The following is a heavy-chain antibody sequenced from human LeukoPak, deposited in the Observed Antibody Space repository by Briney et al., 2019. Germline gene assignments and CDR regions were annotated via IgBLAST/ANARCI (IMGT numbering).Heavy chain of an antibody. D-gene: IGHD6-13*01. CDR2: IHYSGTT. Sequence: SETLSLTCTVSGGSISGYYWSWIRQPPGRGLELIGYIHYSGTTKYNPSLKSRVTISVDTSKNQFSLKLSSVTAADTAVYYCATTYSSSATWYYYYYMDVWGKGTTVTVSS. V-gene: IGHV4-59*08. CDR1: GGSISGYY. CDR3: ATTYSSSATWYYYYYMDV. J-gene: IGHJ6*03.